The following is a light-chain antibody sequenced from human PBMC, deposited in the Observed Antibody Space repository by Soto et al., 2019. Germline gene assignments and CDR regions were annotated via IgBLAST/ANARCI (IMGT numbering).Light chain of an antibody. J-gene: IGKJ1*01. CDR3: KQYNNWRPQT. CDR2: GAS. CDR1: QSVSSN. Sequence: EIVMTQSPATLSVSPGERATLSCRASQSVSSNLAWYQQKPGQAPRLLIYGASTRATGIPARFSGSGSGTEFTLTIRSLQSEDFAVYYCKQYNNWRPQTFGQGTKVEIK. V-gene: IGKV3-15*01.